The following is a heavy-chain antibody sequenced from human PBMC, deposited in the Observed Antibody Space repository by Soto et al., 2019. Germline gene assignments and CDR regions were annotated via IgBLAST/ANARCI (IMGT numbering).Heavy chain of an antibody. V-gene: IGHV3-23*01. D-gene: IGHD2-15*01. Sequence: VQLLESGGGLVQPGGSLRLSCTASGLTFSNYAMTWVRQAPGKGLEWVSSISGDGGSTYYADSVKGRFTISRENSKNTLYLQMNSLRAEGTAVYYCAKDGGYGGGTLDSWGQGTLLTVSS. CDR1: GLTFSNYA. CDR3: AKDGGYGGGTLDS. CDR2: ISGDGGST. J-gene: IGHJ4*02.